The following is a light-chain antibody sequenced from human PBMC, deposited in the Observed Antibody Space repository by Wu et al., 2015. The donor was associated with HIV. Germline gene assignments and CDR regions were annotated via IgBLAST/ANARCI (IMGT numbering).Light chain of an antibody. CDR3: QQYNSYPYI. CDR1: QSISHW. V-gene: IGKV1-5*03. CDR2: EAS. Sequence: DIQMTQSPSTLSASVGDRVTITCRASQSISHWLAWYQQKPGKAPELLIYEASTVERGVPSRFSGSGFGTEFTLTISNLQPDDFATYYCQQYNSYPYILGQGTKLEIK. J-gene: IGKJ2*01.